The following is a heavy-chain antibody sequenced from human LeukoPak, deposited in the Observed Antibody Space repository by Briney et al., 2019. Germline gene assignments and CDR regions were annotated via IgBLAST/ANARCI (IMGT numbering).Heavy chain of an antibody. V-gene: IGHV5-10-1*01. CDR1: AYSFTSYW. J-gene: IGHJ3*02. CDR2: IDPSDSYT. D-gene: IGHD3-10*01. CDR3: ARRDGFGAIDFAFDI. Sequence: SLRLSCKGSAYSFTSYWITWVRQMPGKGLEWMGRIDPSDSYTNYSPSFQGHVTISADKSISTAYLQWSGLKASDTAMYYCARRDGFGAIDFAFDIWGQGTMVTVSS.